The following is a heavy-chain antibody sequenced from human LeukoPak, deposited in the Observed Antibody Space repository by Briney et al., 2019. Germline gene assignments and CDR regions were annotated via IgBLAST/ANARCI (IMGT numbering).Heavy chain of an antibody. J-gene: IGHJ4*02. CDR2: INPTGTGT. CDR3: AREEYGGYFDY. Sequence: ASVKVSCKASGYTFTNYYMHWVRQAPGQGLEWMGLINPTGTGTNYAQKFRGRVTMTRDTSTITVYMELSSLTSEDTAVYYCAREEYGGYFDYWGQGTLVTVSS. D-gene: IGHD2-21*01. CDR1: GYTFTNYY. V-gene: IGHV1-46*01.